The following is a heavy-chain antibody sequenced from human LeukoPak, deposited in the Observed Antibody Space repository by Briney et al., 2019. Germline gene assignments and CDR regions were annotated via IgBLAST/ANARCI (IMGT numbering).Heavy chain of an antibody. D-gene: IGHD3-10*01. V-gene: IGHV3-33*01. CDR3: ARDLFYYGSGAWY. CDR1: GFTFSSYG. CDR2: IWYDGSNK. J-gene: IGHJ4*02. Sequence: GGSLRLSCAASGFTFSSYGMHWVRQAPGKGLEWVAVIWYDGSNKYYADSVKGRFTISRDNSKNTLYLQMNSLRAEDTAVYYCARDLFYYGSGAWYWGQRTLVTVSS.